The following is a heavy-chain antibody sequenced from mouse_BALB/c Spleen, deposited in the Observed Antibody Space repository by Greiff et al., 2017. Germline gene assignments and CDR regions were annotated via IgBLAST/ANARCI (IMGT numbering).Heavy chain of an antibody. J-gene: IGHJ4*01. Sequence: DVKLVESGGGLVQPGGSLKLSCAASGFTFSSYGMSWVRQTPDKRLELVATINSNGGSTYYPDSVKGRFTISRDNAKNTLYLQMSSLKSEDTAMYYCARDLWYGSSYYAMDYWGQGTSVTVSS. CDR3: ARDLWYGSSYYAMDY. CDR1: GFTFSSYG. CDR2: INSNGGST. D-gene: IGHD1-1*01. V-gene: IGHV5-6-3*01.